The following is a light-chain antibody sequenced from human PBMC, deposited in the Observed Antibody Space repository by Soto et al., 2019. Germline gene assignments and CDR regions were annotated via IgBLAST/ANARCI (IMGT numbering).Light chain of an antibody. V-gene: IGKV3-15*01. J-gene: IGKJ1*01. Sequence: EIMMTQSPATLSSSPRVKVTLSCRASQSVRSNLAWYQQKPGQAPRLLIYGASTRATGIPARFSGGGSGTLFTLTISSLQSEDFGVYYCQQYNTWPWTFGQGTKVE. CDR1: QSVRSN. CDR2: GAS. CDR3: QQYNTWPWT.